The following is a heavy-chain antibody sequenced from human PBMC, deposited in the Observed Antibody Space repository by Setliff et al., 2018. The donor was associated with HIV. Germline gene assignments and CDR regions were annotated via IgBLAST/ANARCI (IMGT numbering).Heavy chain of an antibody. CDR2: SPYP. J-gene: IGHJ4*02. Sequence: SETLSLTCNVSGGSISGYYWSWIRQPAGKGLEWIGRSPYPTYNPSLKSRVTMSLDTSRNQITLTLKSVTAADTAVYFCARIDPGKFWSLDYWGQGTMVTVSS. CDR3: ARIDPGKFWSLDY. V-gene: IGHV4-4*07. CDR1: GGSISGYY. D-gene: IGHD1-1*01.